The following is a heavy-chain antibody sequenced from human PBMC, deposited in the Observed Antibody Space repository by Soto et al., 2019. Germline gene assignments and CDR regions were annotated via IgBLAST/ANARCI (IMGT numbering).Heavy chain of an antibody. J-gene: IGHJ4*02. Sequence: PGGSLRLSCAASGFTFDDYGMSWARQAPGKGLEWVSGDWNGGSTGYADSVKGRFTISRDNAKNSLYLQMNSLRAEDTAFYYCVRGASLNFDYWGQGTLVTVSS. CDR1: GFTFDDYG. V-gene: IGHV3-20*04. CDR2: DWNGGST. CDR3: VRGASLNFDY. D-gene: IGHD1-26*01.